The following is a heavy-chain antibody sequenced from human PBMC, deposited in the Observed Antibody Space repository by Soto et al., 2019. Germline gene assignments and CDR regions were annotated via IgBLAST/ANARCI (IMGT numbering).Heavy chain of an antibody. J-gene: IGHJ4*02. CDR1: GLTLSDHY. Sequence: EVQLVQSGGGLVQPGGSLRLSCEASGLTLSDHYMDWVRQTPGKGLEWIGRIRNRVIGYTTEYAASVKVTITMSRDDSKNSLYLQMNSLRTDDTAVYYCVRGGPPFDDWGQGTVVTVPS. CDR3: VRGGPPFDD. CDR2: IRNRVIGYTT. D-gene: IGHD3-16*01. V-gene: IGHV3-72*01.